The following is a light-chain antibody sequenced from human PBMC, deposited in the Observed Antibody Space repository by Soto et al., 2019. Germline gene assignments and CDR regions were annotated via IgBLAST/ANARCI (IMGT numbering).Light chain of an antibody. CDR2: WAS. J-gene: IGKJ2*01. CDR1: QSVLYSSNNKNY. CDR3: QEYYGTPYT. V-gene: IGKV4-1*01. Sequence: DIVMTQSPDSLAVSLGERATINCKSSQSVLYSSNNKNYLAWYQQKPGQPPKLLIYWASTRESGVPDRFSGSGSGTDFTLTISSLQAEDGVVYYCQEYYGTPYTFGQGTNLEIK.